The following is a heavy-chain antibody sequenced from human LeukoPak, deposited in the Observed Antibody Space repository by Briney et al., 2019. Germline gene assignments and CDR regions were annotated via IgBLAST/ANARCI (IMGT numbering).Heavy chain of an antibody. Sequence: PGRSLRLSCAASGFTFSSYGMHWVRQAPGKGLEWVAVISYDGSNKYYADSVKGRFTISRDNAKNSLYLQMNSLRAEDTAVYYCARAPSIAVAGTGYFDYWGQGTLVTVSS. CDR2: ISYDGSNK. V-gene: IGHV3-30*03. CDR1: GFTFSSYG. D-gene: IGHD6-19*01. CDR3: ARAPSIAVAGTGYFDY. J-gene: IGHJ4*02.